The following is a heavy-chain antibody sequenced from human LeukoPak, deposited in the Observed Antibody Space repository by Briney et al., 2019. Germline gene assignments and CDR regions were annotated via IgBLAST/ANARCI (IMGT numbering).Heavy chain of an antibody. V-gene: IGHV1-8*01. CDR1: GYTFTSYD. Sequence: GASVKVSCKASGYTFTSYDINWVRQATGQGLEWMGWMNPNTGNTGYAQKFQGRVTMTRDTSISTAYMELSSLRSDDTAVYYCARRSVSYDYVWGSYLVYWGQGTLVTVSS. J-gene: IGHJ4*02. CDR2: MNPNTGNT. D-gene: IGHD3-16*01. CDR3: ARRSVSYDYVWGSYLVY.